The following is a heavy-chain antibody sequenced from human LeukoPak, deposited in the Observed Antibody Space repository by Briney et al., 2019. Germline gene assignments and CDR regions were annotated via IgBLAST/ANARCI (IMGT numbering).Heavy chain of an antibody. D-gene: IGHD2-15*01. V-gene: IGHV1-8*01. Sequence: ASVKVSCKASGYTFTSYDINWVRQAPGQGLEWMGWMNPNSGNTGYAQKFQGRVTTTRNTSISTAYMELSSLRSEDTAVYYCATPRLGGSWWFDPWGQGTLVTVSS. CDR3: ATPRLGGSWWFDP. CDR1: GYTFTSYD. CDR2: MNPNSGNT. J-gene: IGHJ5*02.